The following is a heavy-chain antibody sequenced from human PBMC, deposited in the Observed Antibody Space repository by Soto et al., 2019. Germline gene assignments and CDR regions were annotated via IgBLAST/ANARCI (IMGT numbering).Heavy chain of an antibody. CDR3: AKNGQPPYYYYGMDV. CDR1: GYTFTRYG. D-gene: IGHD2-8*01. CDR2: ISGYNGDT. Sequence: ASVKVSCKASGYTFTRYGISWVRQAPGQGLEWIGWISGYNGDTKYAQKFQGRVTMTVDTSTTTAYMELRSLTSDDRAVYYCAKNGQPPYYYYGMDVWGQGTTVTVSS. J-gene: IGHJ6*02. V-gene: IGHV1-18*01.